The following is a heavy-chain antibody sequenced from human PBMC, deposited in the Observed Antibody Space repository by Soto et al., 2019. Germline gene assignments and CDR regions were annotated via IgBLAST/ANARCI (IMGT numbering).Heavy chain of an antibody. Sequence: GASVKVSCKASGYTLTSYGISWVRQAPGQGLEWMGWISAYNGNTNYAQKLQGRVTMTTDTSTSTAYMELRSLRSDDTAVYYCARVFLGFAQYSSSMNYWGQGTLVTVSS. CDR2: ISAYNGNT. V-gene: IGHV1-18*01. J-gene: IGHJ4*02. CDR1: GYTLTSYG. CDR3: ARVFLGFAQYSSSMNY. D-gene: IGHD6-13*01.